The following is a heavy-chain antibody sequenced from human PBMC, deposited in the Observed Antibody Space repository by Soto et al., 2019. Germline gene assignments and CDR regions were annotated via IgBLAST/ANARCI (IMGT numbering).Heavy chain of an antibody. CDR2: IYYSGST. CDR1: GGSISSYY. Sequence: PSETLSLTCTVSGGSISSYYWSWIRQPPGKGLEWIGYIYYSGSTNYNPSLKSRVTISVDTSKNQFSLKLSSVTAADTAVYYCARGSLRYFGRLFDYWGQGTLVTVSS. J-gene: IGHJ4*02. CDR3: ARGSLRYFGRLFDY. D-gene: IGHD3-9*01. V-gene: IGHV4-59*12.